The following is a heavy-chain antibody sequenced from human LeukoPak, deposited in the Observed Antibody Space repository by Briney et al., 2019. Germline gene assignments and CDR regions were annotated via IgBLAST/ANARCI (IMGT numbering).Heavy chain of an antibody. CDR2: FDPEDGET. D-gene: IGHD3-22*01. V-gene: IGHV1-24*01. CDR1: GYTLTELS. Sequence: ASVKVSCTVSGYTLTELSMHWVRQAPGKGLEWMGGFDPEDGETIYAQKFQGRVTMTEDTSTDTAYMELSSLRSEDTAVYYCATRMIVVAGDAFDIWGQGTMVTVSS. J-gene: IGHJ3*02. CDR3: ATRMIVVAGDAFDI.